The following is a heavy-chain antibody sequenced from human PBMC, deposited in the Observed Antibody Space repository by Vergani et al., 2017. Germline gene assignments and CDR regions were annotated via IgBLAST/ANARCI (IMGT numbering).Heavy chain of an antibody. J-gene: IGHJ3*02. CDR1: GGSISSYY. D-gene: IGHD3-3*01. Sequence: QVQLQESGPGLVKPSETLSLTCTVSGGSISSYYWSWIRQPAGKGLEWIGRIYTSGSTNYNPSLKSRVTMSIDTSKNQFSLKLSYVTAADTAVYYGARSPPNDFWSGYYEAFDIWGQGTMVTVSS. CDR3: ARSPPNDFWSGYYEAFDI. CDR2: IYTSGST. V-gene: IGHV4-4*07.